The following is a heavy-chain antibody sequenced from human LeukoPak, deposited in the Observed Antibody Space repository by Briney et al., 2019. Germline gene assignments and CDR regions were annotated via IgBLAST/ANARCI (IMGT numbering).Heavy chain of an antibody. V-gene: IGHV4-59*01. J-gene: IGHJ4*02. Sequence: SETLSLTCTVSGGSISSYYWTWIRQPPGKGLEWIGYKYYSGSTRYNSSLRSRLTISLDSSKNQFSLRLTSVTAADTAVYYCARGRSYGFDFDSWGPGTLVIVSS. CDR1: GGSISSYY. CDR2: KYYSGST. D-gene: IGHD5-18*01. CDR3: ARGRSYGFDFDS.